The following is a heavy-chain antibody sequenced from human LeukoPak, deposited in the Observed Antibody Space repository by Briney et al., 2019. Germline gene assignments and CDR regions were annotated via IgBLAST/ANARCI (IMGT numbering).Heavy chain of an antibody. J-gene: IGHJ4*02. CDR1: AFTFSDYS. CDR2: ISGRSSTI. D-gene: IGHD1-26*01. V-gene: IGHV3-48*01. Sequence: TGGSLRPCCAASAFTFSDYSMNWVRQAPGKGLEWISYISGRSSTIYYADSVRGRFTISRDNAKNSMYLQMNSLRAEDTAVYYCARDRLTSGSYFFDYWGQGTLVSVSS. CDR3: ARDRLTSGSYFFDY.